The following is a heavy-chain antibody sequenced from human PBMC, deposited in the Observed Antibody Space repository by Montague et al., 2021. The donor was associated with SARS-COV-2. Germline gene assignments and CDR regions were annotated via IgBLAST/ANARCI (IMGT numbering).Heavy chain of an antibody. CDR3: ARGVTMIVVVMRYNWFDP. Sequence: SETLSLTCTVSGGSINSSSYYWGWIRQPPGKGLGWIGSIYYSGSTYYNPSLKSRVTISVDTSKNQFSLKLSSVAAADTAVYYCARGVTMIVVVMRYNWFDPWGQGTLVTVSS. CDR2: IYYSGST. CDR1: GGSINSSSYY. V-gene: IGHV4-39*01. J-gene: IGHJ5*02. D-gene: IGHD3-22*01.